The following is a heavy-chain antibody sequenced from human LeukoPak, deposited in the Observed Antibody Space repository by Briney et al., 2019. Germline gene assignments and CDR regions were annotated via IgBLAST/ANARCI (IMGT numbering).Heavy chain of an antibody. J-gene: IGHJ3*02. D-gene: IGHD6-19*01. Sequence: GGSLRLSCVASGLNFDDSAMHWVRQAPGKGLEWVSLISADGGSTFSADSVKGRFSISRDNSKNSLYLQMNSLRSEDTAMYYCAREGNSGWRDDGFDIWGQGTMVTVSS. CDR1: GLNFDDSA. CDR2: ISADGGST. CDR3: AREGNSGWRDDGFDI. V-gene: IGHV3-43*02.